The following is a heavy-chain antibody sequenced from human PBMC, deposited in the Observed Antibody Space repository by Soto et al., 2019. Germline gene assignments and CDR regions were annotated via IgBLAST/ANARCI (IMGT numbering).Heavy chain of an antibody. J-gene: IGHJ4*02. CDR2: IFHSGST. CDR3: ARVYSGSYSDS. D-gene: IGHD1-26*01. V-gene: IGHV4-4*02. Sequence: QVQLQESGPGLVKPSGTLSLTCAVSGGSISSNNWWSWVRQPPGKGLEWIGEIFHSGSTHYSPSLKSRVTISVDKSKKYFSLNLNSVPAADTAVYYCARVYSGSYSDSWGQGTLVTVSS. CDR1: GGSISSNNW.